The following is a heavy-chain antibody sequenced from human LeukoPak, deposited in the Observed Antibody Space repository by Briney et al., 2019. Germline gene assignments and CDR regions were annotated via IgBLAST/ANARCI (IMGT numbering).Heavy chain of an antibody. CDR2: INHSGST. CDR3: ARAQSATRDV. D-gene: IGHD1-1*01. J-gene: IGHJ6*04. V-gene: IGHV4-34*01. Sequence: SETLSLTCAVYGGSFSGYYWSWIRQPPGEGLEWIGEINHSGSTNYNPSLKSRATISVDTSKNQFSLKLSSATAADTAVYYCARAQSATRDVWGKGTTVTVSS. CDR1: GGSFSGYY.